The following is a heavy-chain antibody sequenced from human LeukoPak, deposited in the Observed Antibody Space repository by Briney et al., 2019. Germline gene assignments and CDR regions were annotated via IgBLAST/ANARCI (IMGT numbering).Heavy chain of an antibody. V-gene: IGHV4-4*07. Sequence: SEILSVTRTVSGGSISSYFWSWSRPPARKGLEWNGRIYTSGSSNYNPSLKSRVTMSVDTSKNQFSLKLSSVTAADTAVYYCAGYDSSGYYYFDYWGQGTLVTVSS. J-gene: IGHJ4*02. CDR1: GGSISSYF. CDR2: IYTSGSS. CDR3: AGYDSSGYYYFDY. D-gene: IGHD3-22*01.